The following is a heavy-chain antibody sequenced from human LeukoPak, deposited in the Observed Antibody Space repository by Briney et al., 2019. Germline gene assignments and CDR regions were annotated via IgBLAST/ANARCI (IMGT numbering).Heavy chain of an antibody. CDR3: ARALSGSYQLVAFDI. J-gene: IGHJ3*02. CDR1: GGTFNTYS. D-gene: IGHD1-26*01. V-gene: IGHV1-69*04. CDR2: IIPVLDIA. Sequence: SVKVSCKSSGGTFNTYSISWVRQAPGQGLEWVGRIIPVLDIANYAQNFQGRVTITADRSTNTAYMEVNSLRSDDTAMYYCARALSGSYQLVAFDIWGQGTMVTISS.